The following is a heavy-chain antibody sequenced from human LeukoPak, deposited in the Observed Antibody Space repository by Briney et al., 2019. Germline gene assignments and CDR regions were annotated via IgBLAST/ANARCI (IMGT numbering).Heavy chain of an antibody. V-gene: IGHV4-4*07. Sequence: SETLSLTCTVSGGSLSSYYWSWIRQPAGKGLEWIGRIYFSGSTHYIPSLESRVTMSVDTSKNQFSLKLTSVTAADTAVYYCARTSASGATYFDYWGQGTLVTFSS. J-gene: IGHJ4*02. D-gene: IGHD1-26*01. CDR3: ARTSASGATYFDY. CDR2: IYFSGST. CDR1: GGSLSSYY.